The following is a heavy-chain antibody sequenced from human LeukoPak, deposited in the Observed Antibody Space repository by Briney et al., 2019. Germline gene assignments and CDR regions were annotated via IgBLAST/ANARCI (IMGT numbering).Heavy chain of an antibody. CDR3: ARDGYSSSWQAFDY. CDR2: IYYSGST. J-gene: IGHJ4*02. D-gene: IGHD6-13*01. Sequence: SETLSPTCTVSGGSISSYYWSWIRQPPGKGLKWIGYIYYSGSTNYNPSLKSRVTISVDTSKNQFSLKLSSVTAADTAVYYCARDGYSSSWQAFDYWGQGTLVTVSS. V-gene: IGHV4-59*01. CDR1: GGSISSYY.